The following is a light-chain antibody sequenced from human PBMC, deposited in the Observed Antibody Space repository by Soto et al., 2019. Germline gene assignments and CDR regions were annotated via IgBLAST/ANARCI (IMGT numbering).Light chain of an antibody. Sequence: QSVLTQPPSVSGAPGQRVTISCTGTNSNIGADSGVQWYQQFPGTAPKLLIYGNNNRPSGVSDRFSGSKSVTSASLAITGLQPGDVADYDCLSYDSNRVGLVFGAGTKLTVL. V-gene: IGLV1-40*01. J-gene: IGLJ3*02. CDR3: LSYDSNRVGLV. CDR2: GNN. CDR1: NSNIGADSG.